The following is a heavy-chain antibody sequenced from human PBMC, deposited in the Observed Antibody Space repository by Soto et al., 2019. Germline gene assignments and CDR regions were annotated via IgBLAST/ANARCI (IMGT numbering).Heavy chain of an antibody. CDR2: IIPLFGTT. D-gene: IGHD3-10*01. J-gene: IGHJ6*02. CDR1: GDTFKNCV. V-gene: IGHV1-69*01. Sequence: HVQVVQSGVEVRRPGSSVKVSCKASGDTFKNCVISWVRQAPGQGLEWMGGIIPLFGTTDFAQRFQGRLTITTDESTTTAYMELSRLRSEYTATCYCAAELGFGKLSVVWGQGTTVIVSS. CDR3: AAELGFGKLSVV.